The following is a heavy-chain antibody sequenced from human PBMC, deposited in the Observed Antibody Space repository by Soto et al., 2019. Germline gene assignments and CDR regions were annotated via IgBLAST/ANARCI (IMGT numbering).Heavy chain of an antibody. CDR3: ASDDEGVSYCALGH. Sequence: QVQLVESGGGVVQPGRSLRLSCAASGFTFSNHIMHWVRQAPGKGLEWVAVILDDGNNKYYADSVKGRFTITRDNSKNTLSLQMNSLRTEDTAVYYCASDDEGVSYCALGHWGQGTLVTFSS. V-gene: IGHV3-30-3*01. CDR2: ILDDGNNK. CDR1: GFTFSNHI. J-gene: IGHJ4*02. D-gene: IGHD3-10*01.